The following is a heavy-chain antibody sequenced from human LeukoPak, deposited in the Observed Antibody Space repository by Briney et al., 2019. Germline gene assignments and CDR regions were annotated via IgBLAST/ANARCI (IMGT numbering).Heavy chain of an antibody. J-gene: IGHJ4*02. CDR2: IYYSGTT. CDR3: AREGSYNTPSYFYDY. Sequence: SETLSLTCTVSGGSISSSSYYWGWIRQPPGKGLEWIGSIYYSGTTYYNPSLKSRVTISVDTSKNQFSLKVSSVTAADTAVYYCAREGSYNTPSYFYDYWSQGTLVTVSS. D-gene: IGHD1-26*01. CDR1: GGSISSSSYY. V-gene: IGHV4-39*07.